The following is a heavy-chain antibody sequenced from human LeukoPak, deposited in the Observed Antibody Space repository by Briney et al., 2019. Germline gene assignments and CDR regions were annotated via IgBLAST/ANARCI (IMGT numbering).Heavy chain of an antibody. Sequence: WASVKVSCKASGYTFTGYYMHWVRQAPGQGLEWMGWINPNSGGTNYAQKFQGRVTMTRDTSISTAYMELSRLRSDDTAVYYCARGGMATIERPFDYWGQGTLVTVSS. CDR2: INPNSGGT. CDR1: GYTFTGYY. J-gene: IGHJ4*02. CDR3: ARGGMATIERPFDY. V-gene: IGHV1-2*02. D-gene: IGHD5-24*01.